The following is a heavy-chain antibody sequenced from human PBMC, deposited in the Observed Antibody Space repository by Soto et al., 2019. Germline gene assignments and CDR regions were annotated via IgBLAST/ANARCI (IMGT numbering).Heavy chain of an antibody. CDR2: INHSGSV. Sequence: AETLSVTCALNPGASNVYYWTWIRQSPGTGLEWIGEINHSGSVDYNPSLNSRVTFSIDRSKKQFSLTLTSVTAADTAVYYCARAGAALFRASIGGFDFWGQGTMFTVSS. CDR3: ARAGAALFRASIGGFDF. D-gene: IGHD3-16*01. J-gene: IGHJ4*02. CDR1: PGASNVYY. V-gene: IGHV4-34*01.